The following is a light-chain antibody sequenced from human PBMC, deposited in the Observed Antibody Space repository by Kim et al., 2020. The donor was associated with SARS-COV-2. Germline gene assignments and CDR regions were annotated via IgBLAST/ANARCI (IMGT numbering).Light chain of an antibody. CDR2: VVS. J-gene: IGLJ3*02. Sequence: GQSITSSCTGPRNAVCGYNYVAWYQHHPGKAPKFRINVVSERPSGVSNRFSGSKSGNTASLTISGLHAEDEADYYCSSFTSSTSWVFGGGTQLTVL. V-gene: IGLV2-14*01. CDR3: SSFTSSTSWV. CDR1: RNAVCGYNY.